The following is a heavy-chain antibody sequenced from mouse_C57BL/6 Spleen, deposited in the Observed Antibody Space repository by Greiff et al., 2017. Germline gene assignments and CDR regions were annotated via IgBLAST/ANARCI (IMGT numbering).Heavy chain of an antibody. V-gene: IGHV1-50*01. CDR2: IDPSDSYT. CDR1: GYTFTSYW. D-gene: IGHD2-4*01. Sequence: QVQLQQPGAELVKPGASVKLSCKASGYTFTSYWMQWVKQRPGQGLEWIGEIDPSDSYTNYNQKFKGKATLTVDTSSSTAYMQLSSLTSEDSAVYYCARSETDYDCGGEDWGQGTSVTVSS. CDR3: ARSETDYDCGGED. J-gene: IGHJ4*01.